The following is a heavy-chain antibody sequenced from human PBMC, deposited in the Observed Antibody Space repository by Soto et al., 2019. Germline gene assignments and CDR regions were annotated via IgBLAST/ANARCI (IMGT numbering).Heavy chain of an antibody. D-gene: IGHD6-13*01. V-gene: IGHV1-18*01. CDR2: ISAYNGNT. CDR1: GYTFTSYG. CDR3: ARSKVTAAAASDY. Sequence: QVQLVQSGAEVKKPGASEKVSCKASGYTFTSYGISWVRQAPGQGLEWLGWISAYNGNTNYARKLQGRVTMTTATSTSTAYMELRSLRSDATAVYYCARSKVTAAAASDYWGQGTLVTVSS. J-gene: IGHJ4*02.